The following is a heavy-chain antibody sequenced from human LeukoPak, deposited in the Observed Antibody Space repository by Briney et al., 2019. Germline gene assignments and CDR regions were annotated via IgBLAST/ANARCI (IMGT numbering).Heavy chain of an antibody. D-gene: IGHD6-19*01. CDR3: ARDKPALGIAVATNAFDI. Sequence: KPGASVKVSCKASGYTFTSYGISWVRQAPGQGLEWMGWISAYNGNTNYAQKLQGRVTMTTDTSTSTAHMELRSLRSDDTAVYYCARDKPALGIAVATNAFDIWGQGTMVTVSS. V-gene: IGHV1-18*01. CDR2: ISAYNGNT. J-gene: IGHJ3*02. CDR1: GYTFTSYG.